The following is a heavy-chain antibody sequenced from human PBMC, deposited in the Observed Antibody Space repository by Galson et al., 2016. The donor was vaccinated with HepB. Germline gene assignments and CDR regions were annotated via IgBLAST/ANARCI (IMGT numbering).Heavy chain of an antibody. J-gene: IGHJ4*01. D-gene: IGHD2-15*01. Sequence: SLRLSCAASGFTFSSYAMGWVRQGPGKGLEWVSVVRGTGSTTCYADSVKGRFTISRDNSKNTLYLQMNSLRVEDTAVYYCAKSSRGYCVGGSCQWFYFDSWGHGTLVTVSS. CDR3: AKSSRGYCVGGSCQWFYFDS. CDR2: VRGTGSTT. CDR1: GFTFSSYA. V-gene: IGHV3-23*01.